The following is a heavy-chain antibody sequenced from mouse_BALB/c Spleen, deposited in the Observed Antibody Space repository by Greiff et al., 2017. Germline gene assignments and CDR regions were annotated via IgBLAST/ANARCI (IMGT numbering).Heavy chain of an antibody. CDR3: AREGLSPLDY. CDR1: GYSFTSYW. J-gene: IGHJ2*01. Sequence: QVQLQQSGPQLVRPGASVKISCKASGYSFTSYWMHWVKQRPGQGLEWIGMIDPSDSETRLNQKFKDKATLTVDKSSSTAYMQLSSPTSEDSAVYYCAREGLSPLDYWGQGTTLTVSS. CDR2: IDPSDSET. D-gene: IGHD3-1*01. V-gene: IGHV1S127*01.